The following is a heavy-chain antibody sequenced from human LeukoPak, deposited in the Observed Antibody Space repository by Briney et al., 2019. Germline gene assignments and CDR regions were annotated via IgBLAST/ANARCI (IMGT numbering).Heavy chain of an antibody. V-gene: IGHV1-2*02. J-gene: IGHJ4*02. CDR2: INPNSGGT. CDR1: GYTFTGYY. D-gene: IGHD2-2*01. CDR3: VRGGAGEGYCSSTRCYGHGY. Sequence: ASVKVSCKASGYTFTGYYMHWVRQAPGQGLEWMGWINPNSGGTNFAQKFQGRVTMTRDTSISAVYMELSRLRSDDTAVYYCVRGGAGEGYCSSTRCYGHGYWGQGTLVTVSS.